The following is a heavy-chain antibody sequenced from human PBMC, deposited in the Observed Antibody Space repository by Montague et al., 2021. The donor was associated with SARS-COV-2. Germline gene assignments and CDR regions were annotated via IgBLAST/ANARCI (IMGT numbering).Heavy chain of an antibody. CDR3: ARGYYDILTGYLDAFDI. J-gene: IGHJ3*02. Sequence: PALANPTQTLTLTCTFSGFSLSTSGMCVSWIRQPPGKALEWLARIDWDDDKYYSTSLKTRLTISKDTSKNQVVLTMTNMDPVDTATYYCARGYYDILTGYLDAFDIWGQGTMVTVSS. CDR1: GFSLSTSGMC. CDR2: IDWDDDK. V-gene: IGHV2-70*11. D-gene: IGHD3-9*01.